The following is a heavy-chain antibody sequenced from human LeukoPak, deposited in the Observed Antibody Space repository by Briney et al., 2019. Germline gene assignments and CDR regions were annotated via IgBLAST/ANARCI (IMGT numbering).Heavy chain of an antibody. CDR2: ISYDGSNK. J-gene: IGHJ4*02. V-gene: IGHV3-30-3*01. CDR3: ASLLEARVDY. CDR1: GFTFSSYA. D-gene: IGHD5-24*01. Sequence: GGSLRLSCAASGFTFSSYAMHWVRQAPGKGLEWVAVISYDGSNKYYADSVKGRFTISRDNSKNTLYLQMNSLRAEDTAVYYCASLLEARVDYWGQGTLVTVSS.